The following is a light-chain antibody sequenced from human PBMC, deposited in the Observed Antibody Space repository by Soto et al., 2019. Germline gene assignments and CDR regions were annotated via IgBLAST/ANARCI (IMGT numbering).Light chain of an antibody. CDR3: QQYNSYS. V-gene: IGKV1-5*01. CDR2: HAS. J-gene: IGKJ1*01. CDR1: QSISNW. Sequence: DLQIKQVASALSVTMGERVTIACRASQSISNWLAWYQQKPGTAPKVLIYHASNLQSGVPSRFSGSGSGTEFTLTISSLQPDDFATYYCQQYNSYSFGQGTKVDIK.